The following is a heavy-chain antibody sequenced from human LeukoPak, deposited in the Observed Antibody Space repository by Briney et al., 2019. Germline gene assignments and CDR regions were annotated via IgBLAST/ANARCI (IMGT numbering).Heavy chain of an antibody. CDR3: ALYVSTYYSDTSASIRGASDI. CDR2: IDHSGST. D-gene: IGHD3-22*01. V-gene: IGHV4-34*01. J-gene: IGHJ3*02. CDR1: GGSFSGYY. Sequence: SETLSLTCAVYGGSFSGYYWSWVRQPPGKGLEWIGEIDHSGSTNYSPSLKSRVTISVDTSKNQFSLRLSSVTAADTAVYYCALYVSTYYSDTSASIRGASDIWGQGTVVTVSS.